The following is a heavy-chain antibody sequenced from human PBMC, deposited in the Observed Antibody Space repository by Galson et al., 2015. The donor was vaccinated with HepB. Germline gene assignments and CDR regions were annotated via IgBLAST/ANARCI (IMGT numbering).Heavy chain of an antibody. J-gene: IGHJ4*02. V-gene: IGHV1-46*03. CDR2: INPGGGST. CDR3: ARDKGGSGSYYSGHFDY. D-gene: IGHD3-10*01. Sequence: VKVSCKASGYTFTSYYMHWVRQAPGQGLEWMGIINPGGGSTSYAQKFQGRVTMTRDTSTSTVYMELSSLRSEDTAVYYCARDKGGSGSYYSGHFDYWGQGTLVTVSS. CDR1: GYTFTSYY.